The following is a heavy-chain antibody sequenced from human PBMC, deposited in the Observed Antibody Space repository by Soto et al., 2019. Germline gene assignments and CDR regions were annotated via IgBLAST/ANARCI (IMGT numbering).Heavy chain of an antibody. CDR3: ARGYYCSSTSCYTNWFDP. V-gene: IGHV1-18*04. D-gene: IGHD2-2*02. CDR2: ISAYNGNT. Sequence: ASVKVSCKASGYTFTSYGISWVRQAPGQGLEWMGWISAYNGNTNYAQKLQGRVTMTTDTSTSTAYMELRSLRSDDTAVHYCARGYYCSSTSCYTNWFDPWGQGTLVTVSS. J-gene: IGHJ5*02. CDR1: GYTFTSYG.